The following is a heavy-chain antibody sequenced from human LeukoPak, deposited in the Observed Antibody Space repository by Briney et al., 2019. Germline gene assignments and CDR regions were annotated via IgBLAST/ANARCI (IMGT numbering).Heavy chain of an antibody. CDR2: ISSSSSYI. J-gene: IGHJ6*03. Sequence: AGGSLRLSCAASGFTFSSYSMNWVRQAPGKGLEWVSSISSSSSYIYYADSVKGRFTISRDNAKNSLYLQMNSLRAEDTAVYYCARTYDSSGFYYYYYMDVWGKGTTVTISS. D-gene: IGHD3-22*01. V-gene: IGHV3-21*01. CDR3: ARTYDSSGFYYYYYMDV. CDR1: GFTFSSYS.